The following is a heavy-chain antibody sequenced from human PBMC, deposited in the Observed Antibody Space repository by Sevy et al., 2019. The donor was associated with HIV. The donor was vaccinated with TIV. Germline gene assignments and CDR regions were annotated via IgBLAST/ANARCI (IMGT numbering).Heavy chain of an antibody. D-gene: IGHD2-2*02. V-gene: IGHV3-33*01. CDR1: GFTFSSYG. Sequence: GGSLRLSCAASGFTFSSYGMRWVRQAPGKGLEWVAVIWYDGSNKYYADSVKGRFTISRDNSKNTLYLQMNSLRAEDTAVYYCARATPESVVVPAALRFGAFDIWGQRTMVTVSS. CDR2: IWYDGSNK. J-gene: IGHJ3*02. CDR3: ARATPESVVVPAALRFGAFDI.